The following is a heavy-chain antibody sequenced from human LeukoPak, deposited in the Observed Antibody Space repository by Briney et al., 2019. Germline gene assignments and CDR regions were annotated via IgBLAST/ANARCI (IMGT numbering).Heavy chain of an antibody. Sequence: SETLSLTCTVSGGSISSYYWSWIRQPPGKGLEWIGYIYYSGSINYNPSLKSRVTISVDTSKNQFSLKLSSVTAADTAVYYCARVRMGLAAISYYFDYWGQGTLVTVSS. CDR2: IYYSGSI. J-gene: IGHJ4*02. V-gene: IGHV4-59*01. CDR1: GGSISSYY. D-gene: IGHD2-2*02. CDR3: ARVRMGLAAISYYFDY.